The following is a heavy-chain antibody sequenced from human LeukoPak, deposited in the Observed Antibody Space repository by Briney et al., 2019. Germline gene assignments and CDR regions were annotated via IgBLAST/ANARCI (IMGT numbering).Heavy chain of an antibody. CDR2: IYYSGST. Sequence: SETLSLTCTVSGGSISSSSYYWRGIRQPPGKGLEWIGSIYYSGSTYYNPSLKSRVTISVDTSKNKVSLKLSSVTAADTAVYYCARASTSIAARAFEYYFDYWGQGTLVTVSS. CDR1: GGSISSSSYY. D-gene: IGHD6-6*01. J-gene: IGHJ4*02. CDR3: ARASTSIAARAFEYYFDY. V-gene: IGHV4-39*07.